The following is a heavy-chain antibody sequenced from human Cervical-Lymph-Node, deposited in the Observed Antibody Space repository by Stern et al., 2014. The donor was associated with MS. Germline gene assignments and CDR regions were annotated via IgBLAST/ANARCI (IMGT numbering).Heavy chain of an antibody. CDR1: GFSLSTSGMC. Sequence: ESGPALVKPTQTLTLTCTFSGFSLSTSGMCVSWIRQAPEKALEWLARIDWDDDKHYSSSLKTRLTIFKDTSKNQVVLTMTNVDPVDTATYYCARTWRKDYGDYAFDFWGQGTLVTVSS. J-gene: IGHJ4*02. V-gene: IGHV2-70*11. CDR3: ARTWRKDYGDYAFDF. D-gene: IGHD4-17*01. CDR2: IDWDDDK.